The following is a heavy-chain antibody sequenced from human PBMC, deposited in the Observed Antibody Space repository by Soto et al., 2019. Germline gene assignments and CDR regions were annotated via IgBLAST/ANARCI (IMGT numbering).Heavy chain of an antibody. Sequence: QVQLVESGGGVVQPGRSLRLSCAASGFTFSSYGMHWVRQAPGKGLEWVAVIWYDGSNKYYADSVKGRFTISRDNSKNTLYLQMNRLRAEDTAVYYCARDQAVAGTVYYYYGMDVWGQGTTVTVSS. CDR1: GFTFSSYG. CDR3: ARDQAVAGTVYYYYGMDV. D-gene: IGHD6-19*01. V-gene: IGHV3-33*01. CDR2: IWYDGSNK. J-gene: IGHJ6*02.